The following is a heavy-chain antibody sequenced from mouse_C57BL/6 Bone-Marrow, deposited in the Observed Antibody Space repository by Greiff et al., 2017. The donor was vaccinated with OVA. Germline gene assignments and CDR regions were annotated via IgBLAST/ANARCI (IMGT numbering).Heavy chain of an antibody. CDR1: GYTFTSYW. CDR2: IHPNSGST. V-gene: IGHV1-64*01. J-gene: IGHJ2*01. CDR3: AKTFDY. Sequence: VQLQQPGAELVKPGASVKLSCKASGYTFTSYWMHWVKQRPGQGLEWIGMIHPNSGSTNYNAKFKSKATLHVDKSSSTAYMQLISLTSEDSAVYYCAKTFDYWGQGTTLTVSS.